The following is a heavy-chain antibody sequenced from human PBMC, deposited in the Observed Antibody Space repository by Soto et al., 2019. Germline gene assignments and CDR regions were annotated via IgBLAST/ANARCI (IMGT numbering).Heavy chain of an antibody. CDR3: ARGGHVVVVTAALDY. V-gene: IGHV1-46*01. J-gene: IGHJ4*02. CDR1: RDTFTDYY. CDR2: VNPSGGHT. D-gene: IGHD2-21*02. Sequence: ASVKVSCKASRDTFTDYYIHWVRQAPGQGLEWMGTVNPSGGHTTYAQHFLGRVTMTRDTSTSTLYMELTSLTSDDTAIYYCARGGHVVVVTAALDYWGQGTLATVSS.